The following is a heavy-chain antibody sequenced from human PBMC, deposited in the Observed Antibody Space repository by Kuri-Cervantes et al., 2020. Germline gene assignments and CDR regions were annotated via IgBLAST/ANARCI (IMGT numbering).Heavy chain of an antibody. J-gene: IGHJ4*02. CDR3: ARVQYSSGWYFDY. V-gene: IGHV4-34*01. CDR1: GGSFSGYY. CDR2: INHSGST. D-gene: IGHD6-19*01. Sequence: SQTLSLTCAVYGGSFSGYYWSWIRQPPGKGLEWIGEINHSGSTNYNLSLKSRVTISVDTSKNQFSLKLSSVTAADTAVYYCARVQYSSGWYFDYWGQGTLVTVSS.